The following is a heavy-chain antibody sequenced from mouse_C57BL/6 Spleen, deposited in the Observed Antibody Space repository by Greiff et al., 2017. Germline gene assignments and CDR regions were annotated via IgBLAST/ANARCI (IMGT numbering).Heavy chain of an antibody. CDR2: IDPSDSYT. CDR3: ARSGNSWFAY. CDR1: GYTFTSYW. V-gene: IGHV1-50*01. Sequence: QVHLQQPGAELVKPGASVKLSCKASGYTFTSYWMQWVKQRPGQGLEWIGEIDPSDSYTNYNQKFKGKATLTVDTSSSTAYMQLSSLTSEDSAVYYCARSGNSWFAYWGQGTLVTVSA. J-gene: IGHJ3*01. D-gene: IGHD1-3*01.